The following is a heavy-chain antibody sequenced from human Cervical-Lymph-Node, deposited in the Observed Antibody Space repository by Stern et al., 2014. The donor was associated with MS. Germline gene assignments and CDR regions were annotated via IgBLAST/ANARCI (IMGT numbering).Heavy chain of an antibody. D-gene: IGHD3-10*01. Sequence: VQLVESGPGLVKPSQTLSLTCTVSGGSISRGDYFWSWIRQFPGKGLEWIGYISPSGSTSYNPSLKSRLTISMDTSKSQFSLKLTSVTAADTAVYYCARDGVVRGVTYNWFDPWGQGTLVTVSS. CDR3: ARDGVVRGVTYNWFDP. J-gene: IGHJ5*02. V-gene: IGHV4-31*03. CDR1: GGSISRGDYF. CDR2: ISPSGST.